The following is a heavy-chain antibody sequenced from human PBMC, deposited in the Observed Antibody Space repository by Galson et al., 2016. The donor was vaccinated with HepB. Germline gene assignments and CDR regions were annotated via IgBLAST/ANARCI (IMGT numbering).Heavy chain of an antibody. CDR3: ARGPRGQAPGLRSIYYFGMDL. J-gene: IGHJ6*02. CDR2: IYSGGSA. CDR1: GFTVSTNY. V-gene: IGHV3-53*01. Sequence: SLRLSCAASGFTVSTNYMSWVRQAPGKGLEWVSVIYSGGSAFYADSMKGRFTISNDNSKNTVYLQMSRLRADDTAVYYCARGPRGQAPGLRSIYYFGMDLWGQGTTVTVSS. D-gene: IGHD6-13*01.